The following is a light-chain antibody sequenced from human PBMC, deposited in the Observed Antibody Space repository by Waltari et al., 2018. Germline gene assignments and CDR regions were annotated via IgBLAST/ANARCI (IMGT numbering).Light chain of an antibody. CDR1: SANIGSNT. J-gene: IGLJ1*01. CDR3: AAWDDSLPGLFV. CDR2: NNN. Sequence: QSVVTQPPSASGTPGQRVTISCSGSSANIGSNTVNWYQALPGTTPKLLIYNNNKRPSAFPDRIPGSTSGTAASLAIIELQSSDAASYYCAAWDDSLPGLFVFVSGTKLTAL. V-gene: IGLV1-44*01.